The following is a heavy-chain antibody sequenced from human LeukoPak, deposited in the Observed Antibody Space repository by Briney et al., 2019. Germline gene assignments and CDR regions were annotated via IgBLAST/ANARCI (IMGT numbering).Heavy chain of an antibody. CDR1: GYSFTSYR. CDR2: IDPSDSYT. D-gene: IGHD2-2*02. CDR3: ARRPFCSSTSCYTSWFDP. Sequence: GESLKISCKGSGYSFTSYRISWVRQMPGKGLEWMGRIDPSDSYTNYSPSFQGHVTISADKSISTAYLQWSSLKASDTAMYYCARRPFCSSTSCYTSWFDPWGQGTLVTVSS. V-gene: IGHV5-10-1*01. J-gene: IGHJ5*02.